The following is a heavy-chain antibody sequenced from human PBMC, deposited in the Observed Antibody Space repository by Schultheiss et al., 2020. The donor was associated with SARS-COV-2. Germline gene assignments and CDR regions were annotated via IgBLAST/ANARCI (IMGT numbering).Heavy chain of an antibody. CDR1: GFTFDDYA. CDR2: ISGSGGST. D-gene: IGHD2-2*01. V-gene: IGHV3-23*01. CDR3: AKDSYCSSTSCRYYYYGMDV. J-gene: IGHJ6*02. Sequence: GGSLRLSCAASGFTFDDYAMHWVRQAPGKGLEWVSGISGSGGSTYYADSVKGRFTISRDNSKNTLYLQMNSLRAEDTAVYYCAKDSYCSSTSCRYYYYGMDVWGQGTTVTVSS.